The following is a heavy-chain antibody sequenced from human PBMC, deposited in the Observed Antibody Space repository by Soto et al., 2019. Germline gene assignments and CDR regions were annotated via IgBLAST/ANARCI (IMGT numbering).Heavy chain of an antibody. CDR3: AHRRGLMLSWFDP. D-gene: IGHD3-16*01. CDR1: GFSLSTSGEG. CDR2: IFWDDDK. V-gene: IGHV2-5*02. J-gene: IGHJ5*02. Sequence: QITLKESGPTLVKPTQTLTLTCTFSGFSLSTSGEGVGWIRQPPGKALEWLALIFWDDDKRYIPSLKNRLSITNDASKNQVVLKMTNMDPVDTATYYCAHRRGLMLSWFDPWGQGTLVTVSS.